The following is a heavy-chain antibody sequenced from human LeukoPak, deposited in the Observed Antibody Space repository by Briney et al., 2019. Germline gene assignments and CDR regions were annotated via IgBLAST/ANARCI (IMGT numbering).Heavy chain of an antibody. V-gene: IGHV3-20*04. CDR2: INWNGGST. CDR3: ARDQGQLDYYYYMDV. J-gene: IGHJ6*03. CDR1: GFTFDDYG. Sequence: GGSLRLSCAAAGFTFDDYGMSWVRQAPGKGLEWVSGINWNGGSTGYADSVKGRFTISRDNAKNSLYLQMNSLRAEDTALYYCARDQGQLDYYYYMDVWGKGTTVTVSS. D-gene: IGHD6-6*01.